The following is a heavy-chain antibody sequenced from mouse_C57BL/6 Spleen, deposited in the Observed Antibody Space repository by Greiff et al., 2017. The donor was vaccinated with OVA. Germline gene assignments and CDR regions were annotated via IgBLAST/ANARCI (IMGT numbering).Heavy chain of an antibody. CDR3: ARSGAGTNWYFDV. CDR1: GFTFSSYT. Sequence: EVQVVESGGGLVKPGGSLKLSCAASGFTFSSYTMSWVRQTPEKRLEWVATISGGGGNTYYPDSVKGRFTISRDNAKNTLYLQMSSLRSEDTALYYCARSGAGTNWYFDVWGTGTTVTVSS. D-gene: IGHD4-1*01. V-gene: IGHV5-9*01. J-gene: IGHJ1*03. CDR2: ISGGGGNT.